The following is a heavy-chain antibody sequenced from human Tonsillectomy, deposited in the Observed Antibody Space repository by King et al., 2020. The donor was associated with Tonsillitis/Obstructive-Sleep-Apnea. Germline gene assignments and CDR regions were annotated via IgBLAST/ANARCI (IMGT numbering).Heavy chain of an antibody. Sequence: VQLVESGGGVVQPGRSLRLSCAASGFTFSSCGMHWVRQPPGKGLEWVAVISYDGSDKYYTDSVKGRFTISRGNSKNTLYLQMNSLRAEDTAVYYCAKDLNAYYDFWSGSTLFDYWGQGTLVTVSS. CDR2: ISYDGSDK. D-gene: IGHD3-3*01. J-gene: IGHJ4*02. CDR3: AKDLNAYYDFWSGSTLFDY. V-gene: IGHV3-30*18. CDR1: GFTFSSCG.